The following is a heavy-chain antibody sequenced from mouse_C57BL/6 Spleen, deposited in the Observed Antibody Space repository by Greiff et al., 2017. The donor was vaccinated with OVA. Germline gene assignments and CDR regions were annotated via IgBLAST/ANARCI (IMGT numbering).Heavy chain of an antibody. CDR3: TEGGYYGSSYGYFDY. Sequence: EVQLQQSGAELVRPGASVKLSCTASGFNIKDYYMHWVKQRPEQGLEWIGRIDPEDGDTEYAPKFQGKATMTADTSSNTAYLQLSSLTSEDTAVYYCTEGGYYGSSYGYFDYWGQGTTLTVSS. V-gene: IGHV14-1*01. J-gene: IGHJ2*01. CDR2: IDPEDGDT. D-gene: IGHD1-1*01. CDR1: GFNIKDYY.